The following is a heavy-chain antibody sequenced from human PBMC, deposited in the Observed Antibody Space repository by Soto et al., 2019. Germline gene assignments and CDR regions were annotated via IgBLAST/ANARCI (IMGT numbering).Heavy chain of an antibody. Sequence: SETLSLTCTVSGGSISSYCWSWIRQPPGKGLEWIGYIYYSGSTNYNPSLKSRVTISVDTSKNQFSLKLSSVTAADTAVYYCARSSWFGELLGFDPWGQGTLVTVSP. CDR1: GGSISSYC. J-gene: IGHJ5*02. V-gene: IGHV4-59*01. CDR2: IYYSGST. CDR3: ARSSWFGELLGFDP. D-gene: IGHD3-10*01.